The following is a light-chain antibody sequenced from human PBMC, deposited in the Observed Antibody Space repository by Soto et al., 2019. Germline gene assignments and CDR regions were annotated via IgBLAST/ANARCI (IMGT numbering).Light chain of an antibody. CDR1: SSDVGGYNY. CDR2: DVS. Sequence: QSALTQPASVSGSPGQSITISCTGTSSDVGGYNYVSWFQQQPGKAPKLMIYDVSSRPSGVSNRFSGSKSGNTASLTISGLQAEDEADYYCSSYTTSSTGVFGGGTKLTVL. V-gene: IGLV2-14*01. CDR3: SSYTTSSTGV. J-gene: IGLJ3*02.